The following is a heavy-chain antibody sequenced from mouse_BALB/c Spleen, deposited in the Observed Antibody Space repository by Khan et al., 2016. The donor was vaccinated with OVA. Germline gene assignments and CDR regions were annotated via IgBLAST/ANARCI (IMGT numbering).Heavy chain of an antibody. CDR1: GYTFTSYT. D-gene: IGHD2-14*01. CDR2: INPSNGYT. Sequence: QVQLKESGAELARPGASVKMSCKASGYTFTSYTIHWIKKRPGQGLEWIGYINPSNGYTNYNQKFKDKATLTTDKSSTTAYLQLSSLTSDDSAVYDCVRDGAEHRDDGWFAYWGQGTLVTVSA. CDR3: VRDGAEHRDDGWFAY. V-gene: IGHV1-4*01. J-gene: IGHJ3*01.